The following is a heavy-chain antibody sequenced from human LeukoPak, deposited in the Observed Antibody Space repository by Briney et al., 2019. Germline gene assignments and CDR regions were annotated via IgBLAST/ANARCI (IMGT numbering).Heavy chain of an antibody. V-gene: IGHV5-51*01. CDR2: IYPGDSDT. D-gene: IGHD2-2*01. CDR3: ARQVGYCSSTSCFPYYYYMDV. J-gene: IGHJ6*03. CDR1: GYSFTSYW. Sequence: GESLKISCEGSGYSFTSYWIGWVRQMPGKGLEWMGIIYPGDSDTRYSPSFQGQVTISADKSISTAYLQWSSLKASDTAMYYCARQVGYCSSTSCFPYYYYMDVWGKGTTVTVSS.